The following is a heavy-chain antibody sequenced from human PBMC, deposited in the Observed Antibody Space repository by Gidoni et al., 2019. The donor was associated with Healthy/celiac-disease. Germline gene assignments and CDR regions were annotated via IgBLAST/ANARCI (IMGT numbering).Heavy chain of an antibody. Sequence: EVQLVESGGGLVQPGGSLRLSCAASGFTFSDHYMAWVRPAPGKGLEWVGRTRNKANSYTTEYAASVKGRFTISRDDSKNSLYLQMNSLKTEDTAVYYCASSSRYCSSTSCHPDAFDIWGQGTMVTVSS. CDR3: ASSSRYCSSTSCHPDAFDI. V-gene: IGHV3-72*01. CDR2: TRNKANSYTT. D-gene: IGHD2-2*01. J-gene: IGHJ3*02. CDR1: GFTFSDHY.